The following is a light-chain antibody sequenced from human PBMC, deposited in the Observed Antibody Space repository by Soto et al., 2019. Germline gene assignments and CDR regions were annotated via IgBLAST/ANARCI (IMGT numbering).Light chain of an antibody. CDR3: DSYTSGSSYV. J-gene: IGLJ1*01. CDR2: DVS. Sequence: QSVLTQPASVSGSPGQSITISRTGTSSDVGGYNYVSWYQQHPGKAPKLMIYDVSYRPSGVSDRFSGSKSGNTASLTISGLQSEDEADYYCDSYTSGSSYVFGTGTKVTVL. V-gene: IGLV2-14*01. CDR1: SSDVGGYNY.